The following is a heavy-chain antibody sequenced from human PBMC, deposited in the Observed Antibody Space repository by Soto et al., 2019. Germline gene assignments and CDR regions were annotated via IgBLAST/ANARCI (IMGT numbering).Heavy chain of an antibody. J-gene: IGHJ5*02. Sequence: SETLSLPCTVSGGAIISGEDYWGWIRQPPGKGLERVGGIYQMGSTNYNPSLKSRATISVDKSKNQFSLKLSSVTAADTAVYYCARLYMVRGVMDWFDPWGQGTLVTVSS. CDR3: ARLYMVRGVMDWFDP. CDR1: GGAIISGEDY. D-gene: IGHD3-10*01. V-gene: IGHV4-39*07. CDR2: IYQMGST.